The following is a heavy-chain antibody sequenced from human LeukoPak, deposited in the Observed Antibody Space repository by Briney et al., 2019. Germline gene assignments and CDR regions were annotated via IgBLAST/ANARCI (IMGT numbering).Heavy chain of an antibody. V-gene: IGHV5-51*01. CDR1: GYSFTHCW. D-gene: IGHD3-16*01. CDR2: IYPGDSDI. J-gene: IGHJ5*02. Sequence: LGEYLRISCKGSGYSFTHCWIVWVRQMPGKGLEWIGTIYPGDSDIRYNPSFQGQVTISADRSITTAFLQWNSLKASDTAIYYCARQSDLKGDGGWFDPWGQGTLVTVSS. CDR3: ARQSDLKGDGGWFDP.